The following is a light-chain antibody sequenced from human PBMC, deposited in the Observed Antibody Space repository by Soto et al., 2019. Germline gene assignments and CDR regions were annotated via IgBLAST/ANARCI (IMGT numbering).Light chain of an antibody. V-gene: IGKV3-11*01. CDR3: QQRSNWPPEVT. CDR2: DAS. J-gene: IGKJ3*01. CDR1: QSVRSS. Sequence: EIVLTQSPDTLSLSPGERATLSCRASQSVRSSLAWYQQKPGQAPRLLIYDASNRATGIPARFSGSGSGTDFTLTISSLEREDFAVYYRQQRSNWPPEVTFGPGTKVDIK.